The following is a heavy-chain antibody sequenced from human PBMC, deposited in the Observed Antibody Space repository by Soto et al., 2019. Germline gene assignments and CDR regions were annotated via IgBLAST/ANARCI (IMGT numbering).Heavy chain of an antibody. CDR2: IIPIFGTA. J-gene: IGHJ6*02. D-gene: IGHD3-10*01. Sequence: SVKVSCKASGGTFSSYAISWVRQAPRQGLEWMGGIIPIFGTANYAQKFQGRVTITADESTSTAYMELSSLRSEDTAVYYCARGFITMVRGVKGYGMDVWGQGTTVTVSS. CDR1: GGTFSSYA. V-gene: IGHV1-69*13. CDR3: ARGFITMVRGVKGYGMDV.